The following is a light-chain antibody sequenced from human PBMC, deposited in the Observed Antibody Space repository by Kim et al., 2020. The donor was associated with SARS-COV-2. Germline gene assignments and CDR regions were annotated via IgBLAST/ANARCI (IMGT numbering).Light chain of an antibody. CDR1: SSTIGRHF. Sequence: QKVTISCSGGSSTIGRHFVNWFHQLPGTAPKVFIYNDNPRPSGVPDRFSGSRSGTSASLAISGLQSEDEADYYCATWDVSLDAWVFGGGTQLTVL. CDR2: NDN. CDR3: ATWDVSLDAWV. J-gene: IGLJ3*02. V-gene: IGLV1-44*01.